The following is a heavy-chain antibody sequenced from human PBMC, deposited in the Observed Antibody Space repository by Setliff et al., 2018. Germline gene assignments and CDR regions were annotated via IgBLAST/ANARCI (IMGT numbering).Heavy chain of an antibody. J-gene: IGHJ6*03. CDR1: GGSISSSNW. Sequence: SETLSLTCAVSGGSISSSNWWSWVRQPPGKGLEWIGEIYHSGSTNYNPSLKSRVTISVDTSKNQFSLKLSSVTAADTAVYYCARDQDFWSGYYRASHYMDVWGKGTTVTVSS. CDR3: ARDQDFWSGYYRASHYMDV. V-gene: IGHV4-4*02. D-gene: IGHD3-3*01. CDR2: IYHSGST.